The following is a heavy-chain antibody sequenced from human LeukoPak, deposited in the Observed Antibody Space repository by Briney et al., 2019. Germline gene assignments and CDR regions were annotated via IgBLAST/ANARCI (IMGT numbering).Heavy chain of an antibody. Sequence: SETLSLTCAVYGGSFSGYYWSWIRQPPGKGLEWIGEINHSGSTNYNPSLKSRVTISVDTSKNQFSLKLSSVTAADTAVYYCARCRIAALDYWGQGTLVTVSS. V-gene: IGHV4-34*01. CDR1: GGSFSGYY. D-gene: IGHD6-13*01. CDR3: ARCRIAALDY. J-gene: IGHJ4*02. CDR2: INHSGST.